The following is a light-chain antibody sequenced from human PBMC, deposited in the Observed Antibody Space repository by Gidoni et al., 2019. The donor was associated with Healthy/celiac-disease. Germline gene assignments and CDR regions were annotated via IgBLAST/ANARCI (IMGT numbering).Light chain of an antibody. CDR3: KQYDNIPLT. V-gene: IGKV1-33*01. CDR2: DAY. Sequence: IQITQSPSSLSASVGDRVTITCQASQDISNYLNWYPQKPGKAPKLLIYDAYNLETGVPSRFSGSGSGTDFNVTISSLQPEDIATYYCKQYDNIPLTFGGGTKVEIK. J-gene: IGKJ4*01. CDR1: QDISNY.